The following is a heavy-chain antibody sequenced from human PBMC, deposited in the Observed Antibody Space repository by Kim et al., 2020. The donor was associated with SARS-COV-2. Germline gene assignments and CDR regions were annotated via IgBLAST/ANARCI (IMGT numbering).Heavy chain of an antibody. Sequence: SETLSLTCTVSGGSVSSGSYYWSWIRQPPGKGLEWIGYIYYSGSTNYNPSLKSRVTISVDTSKNQFSLKLSSVTAADTAVYYCARVMVQYYYYYYMDVWGEGTTVTLSS. CDR1: GGSVSSGSYY. J-gene: IGHJ6*03. CDR2: IYYSGST. V-gene: IGHV4-61*01. CDR3: ARVMVQYYYYYYMDV. D-gene: IGHD3-10*01.